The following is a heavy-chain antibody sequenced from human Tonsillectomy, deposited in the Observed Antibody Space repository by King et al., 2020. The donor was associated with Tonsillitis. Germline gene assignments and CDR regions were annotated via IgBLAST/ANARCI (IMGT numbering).Heavy chain of an antibody. Sequence: QLVQSGAEVKKPGASVKVSCKASGYTFTSYGISWVRQAPGQGLEWMGWISAYNGNTNHAQKLQGRVTMTTDTNTSTVYMELRSMKSDDTAVYYCAINPSSTIVRRVYSCFDPCVQGTLVTVSS. J-gene: IGHJ5*02. CDR2: ISAYNGNT. V-gene: IGHV1-18*04. CDR3: AINPSSTIVRRVYSCFDP. D-gene: IGHD3-10*01. CDR1: GYTFTSYG.